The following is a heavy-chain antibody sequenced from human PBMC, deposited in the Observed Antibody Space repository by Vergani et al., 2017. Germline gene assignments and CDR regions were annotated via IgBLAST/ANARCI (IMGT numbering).Heavy chain of an antibody. CDR2: ISYDGSNK. CDR3: ARAAAGTEYYYYMDV. J-gene: IGHJ6*03. V-gene: IGHV3-30-3*01. Sequence: QVQLVESGGGVVQPVRSLRLSCAASGFTFSSYAMHWVRQDPGKGLECVAVISYDGSNKYYADSGKSRFTISRDNSKNTLYLQMNSLRAEDTAVYYCARAAAGTEYYYYMDVWGKGTTVTVS. CDR1: GFTFSSYA. D-gene: IGHD6-13*01.